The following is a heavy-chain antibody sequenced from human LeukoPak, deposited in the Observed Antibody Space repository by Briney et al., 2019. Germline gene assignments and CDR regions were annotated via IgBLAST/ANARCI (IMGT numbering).Heavy chain of an antibody. J-gene: IGHJ4*02. CDR2: IYHSGST. Sequence: SETLSLTCAVSGGSISSGGYSWSWIRQPPGKGLEWIGYIYHSGSTYYNPSLKSRVTISVDRSKNQFSLKLSSVTAADTAVYYCARSGYEYFFDYWGQGTLVTVSS. D-gene: IGHD5-12*01. CDR3: ARSGYEYFFDY. V-gene: IGHV4-30-2*01. CDR1: GGSISSGGYS.